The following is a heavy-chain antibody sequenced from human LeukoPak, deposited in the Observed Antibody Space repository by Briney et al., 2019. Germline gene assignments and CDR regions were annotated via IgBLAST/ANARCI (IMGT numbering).Heavy chain of an antibody. CDR2: IRYDGSNK. CDR1: GFTFSSYG. CDR3: ARGSGGNYGGPKRYYYYMDV. J-gene: IGHJ6*03. Sequence: GGSLRLSCAASGFTFSSYGMHWVRQAPGKGLEWVAFIRYDGSNKYYADSVKGRFTISRDNSKNTLYLQMNSLRAEDTAVYYCARGSGGNYGGPKRYYYYMDVWGKGTTVTVSS. V-gene: IGHV3-30*02. D-gene: IGHD4/OR15-4a*01.